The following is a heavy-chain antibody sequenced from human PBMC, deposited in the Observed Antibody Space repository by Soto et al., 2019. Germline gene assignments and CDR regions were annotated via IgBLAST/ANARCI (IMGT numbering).Heavy chain of an antibody. J-gene: IGHJ3*01. CDR1: GGTISSRY. CDR2: IYYSGST. V-gene: IGHV4-59*08. CDR3: ARWELRIRNAFDL. Sequence: SEPLAPTCTVSGGTISSRYWSWIRQPPGKGLEWIGYIYYSGSTNCNPSLKSRVTISVDTSKNQFSLKLSSVTAADTAVYSCARWELRIRNAFDLWGQGTMVTVS. D-gene: IGHD1-7*01.